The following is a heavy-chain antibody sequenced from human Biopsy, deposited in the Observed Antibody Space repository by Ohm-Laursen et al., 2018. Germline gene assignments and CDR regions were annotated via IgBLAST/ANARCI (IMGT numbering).Heavy chain of an antibody. V-gene: IGHV1-24*01. CDR2: FAPENGKT. CDR3: AADINVWNVNY. D-gene: IGHD1-1*01. J-gene: IGHJ4*02. Sequence: SVNASCQVSGYTLTEISTHSVRQAPGKGRGWMGGFAPENGKTVYAQNFQARVSMTEDTSTDTAYMELRSLRSEDTAVYYCAADINVWNVNYWGQGTQVTVSS. CDR1: GYTLTEIS.